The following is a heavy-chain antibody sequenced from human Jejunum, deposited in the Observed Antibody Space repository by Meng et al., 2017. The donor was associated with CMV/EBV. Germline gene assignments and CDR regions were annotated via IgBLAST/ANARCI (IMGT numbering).Heavy chain of an antibody. CDR3: ARAPYNYFDSSGDPPDY. D-gene: IGHD3-22*01. Sequence: ISSSGYYWCWLRPPPGKGLEWLGNIYYSGSTYYNPSLKSRVVISVDTSRNQFSLKLSSVTAADTAVYYCARAPYNYFDSSGDPPDYWGQGTLVTVSS. J-gene: IGHJ4*02. CDR1: ISSSGYY. V-gene: IGHV4-39*07. CDR2: IYYSGST.